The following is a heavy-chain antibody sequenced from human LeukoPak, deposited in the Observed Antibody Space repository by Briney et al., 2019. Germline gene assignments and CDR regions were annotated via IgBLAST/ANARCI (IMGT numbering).Heavy chain of an antibody. CDR3: AGARDTSWHNFDN. Sequence: GRSLRLSCAASGFTFSSFAMHWVRQAPGKGLEWVAVISYDGNTKYYADSVRGRFTISRDNSKNTLYLQVNSLRTEDTAVYYCAGARDTSWHNFDNWGQGTLVIVSS. V-gene: IGHV3-30-3*01. CDR1: GFTFSSFA. J-gene: IGHJ4*02. CDR2: ISYDGNTK. D-gene: IGHD2-2*01.